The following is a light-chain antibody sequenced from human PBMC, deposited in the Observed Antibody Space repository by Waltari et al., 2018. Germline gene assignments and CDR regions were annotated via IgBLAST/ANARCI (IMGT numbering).Light chain of an antibody. CDR1: QSISTY. Sequence: DIQMTQSPSSLSASVGDRVTISCRASQSISTYLNWDQQKPGKAPNLLIHSASSLQSGVPSRFRGSGSGTDFTLTISSLHPEDFATYYCQQAYSTPFTFGPGTAVDIK. CDR3: QQAYSTPFT. V-gene: IGKV1-39*01. J-gene: IGKJ3*01. CDR2: SAS.